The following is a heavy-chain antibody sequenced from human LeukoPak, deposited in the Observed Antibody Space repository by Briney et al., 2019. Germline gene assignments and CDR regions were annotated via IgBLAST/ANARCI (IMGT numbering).Heavy chain of an antibody. J-gene: IGHJ3*02. CDR3: AKVGEYQLLLYAFDM. V-gene: IGHV3-23*01. CDR1: GFTFSSYG. D-gene: IGHD2-2*01. CDR2: ISGSGGST. Sequence: GGTLRLSCAASGFTFSSYGMSWVRQAPGKGLEWVSAISGSGGSTYYADSVKGRFTISRDNSKNTLYLQMNSLRAEDTAVYYCAKVGEYQLLLYAFDMWGQGTMVTVSS.